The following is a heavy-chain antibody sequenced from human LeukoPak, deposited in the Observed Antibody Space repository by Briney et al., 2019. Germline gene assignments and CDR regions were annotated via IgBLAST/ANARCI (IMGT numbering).Heavy chain of an antibody. CDR2: ISSSSSYI. CDR3: ARESYDSSGYYSFDY. CDR1: GFTFSSYG. J-gene: IGHJ4*02. V-gene: IGHV3-21*01. Sequence: KSGGSLRLSCAASGFTFSSYGMHWVRQAPGKGLEWVSSISSSSSYIYYADSVKGRFTISRDNAKNSLYLQMNSLRAEDTAVYYCARESYDSSGYYSFDYWGQGTLVTVSS. D-gene: IGHD3-22*01.